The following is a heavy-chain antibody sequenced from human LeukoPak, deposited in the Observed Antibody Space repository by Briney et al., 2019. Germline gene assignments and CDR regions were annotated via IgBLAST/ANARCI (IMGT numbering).Heavy chain of an antibody. J-gene: IGHJ3*02. V-gene: IGHV4-59*08. CDR1: GGSISSYY. CDR2: IYYSGST. D-gene: IGHD3-16*02. CDR3: ARYRHDYVWGSYRYIAFDI. Sequence: SETLSLTCTVSGGSISSYYWSWIRQPPGKGLEWIGYIYYSGSTNYNPSLKSRVTISVDTSKNQFSLKLSSVTAADTAVYYCARYRHDYVWGSYRYIAFDIWGRGTMVTVSS.